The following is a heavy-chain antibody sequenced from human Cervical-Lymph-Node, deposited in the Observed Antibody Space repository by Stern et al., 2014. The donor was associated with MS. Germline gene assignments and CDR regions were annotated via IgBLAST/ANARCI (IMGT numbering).Heavy chain of an antibody. V-gene: IGHV3-21*01. D-gene: IGHD4-23*01. CDR3: ARGRGGNYRYYFDY. Sequence: EVQLVASGGGLVKPGGSLRLSCAASGFTFSSYSMNWVRPAPGKGLEWVASISSGGSYIYYADSLKGRFTISRDNAKNSLYLQMNSLRAEDTAVYYCARGRGGNYRYYFDYWGQGTLVTVSS. CDR1: GFTFSSYS. J-gene: IGHJ4*02. CDR2: ISSGGSYI.